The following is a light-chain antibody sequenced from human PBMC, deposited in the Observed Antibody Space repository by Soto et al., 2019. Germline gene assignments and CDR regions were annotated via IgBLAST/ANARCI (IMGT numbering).Light chain of an antibody. J-gene: IGKJ5*01. V-gene: IGKV3-15*01. CDR2: GAS. CDR3: QQYNNWPIT. CDR1: QNVNTN. Sequence: EVVLTQSPATLSVSPGERAIVSCRASQNVNTNLAWYQQKSGQVPRLLIYGASTGATDIPARLSGSGSGTEFTLTITSLQSEDFAVYYCQQYNNWPITFGQGTRLEIK.